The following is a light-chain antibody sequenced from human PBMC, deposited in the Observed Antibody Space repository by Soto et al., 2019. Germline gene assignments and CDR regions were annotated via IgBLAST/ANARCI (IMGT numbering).Light chain of an antibody. CDR2: DAS. J-gene: IGKJ5*01. CDR3: QQYENLPLI. CDR1: QNINNY. V-gene: IGKV1-33*01. Sequence: DVQMTQSPSSLSASVGDRVTITCQASQNINNYLNWYQQKPGRAPKLLIYDASNLEAGVPSRFRGSGSGTDFTFTISRLQPEDIATYYCQQYENLPLIFGQGTRLEVK.